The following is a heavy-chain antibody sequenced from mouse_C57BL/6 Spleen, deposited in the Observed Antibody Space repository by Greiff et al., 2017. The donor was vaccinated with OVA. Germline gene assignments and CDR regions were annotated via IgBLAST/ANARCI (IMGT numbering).Heavy chain of an antibody. CDR2: IDPEDGET. CDR1: GFNIKDYY. CDR3: ASLITTVVATKWYFDV. J-gene: IGHJ1*03. D-gene: IGHD1-1*01. Sequence: EVQLQQSGAELVKPGASVKLSCTASGFNIKDYYMHWVKQRTEQGLEWIGRIDPEDGETKYAPKFQGKATITADTSSNTAYLQLSSLTSEDTAVYHCASLITTVVATKWYFDVWGTGTTVTVSS. V-gene: IGHV14-2*01.